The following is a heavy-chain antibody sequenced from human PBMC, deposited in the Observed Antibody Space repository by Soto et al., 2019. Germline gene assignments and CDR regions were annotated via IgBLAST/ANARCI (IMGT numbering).Heavy chain of an antibody. D-gene: IGHD3-10*01. Sequence: PVGSLRLSCAASGFTFPSYAMSWVRQAPGQGLEWVSTISGGGGGTDYADPAKGRFIISRDNSKNTLYLQMNSLRAEDTAVYYCAKTGGQGSYYWVDYWGQGTPVTVSS. CDR1: GFTFPSYA. V-gene: IGHV3-23*01. CDR3: AKTGGQGSYYWVDY. J-gene: IGHJ4*02. CDR2: ISGGGGGT.